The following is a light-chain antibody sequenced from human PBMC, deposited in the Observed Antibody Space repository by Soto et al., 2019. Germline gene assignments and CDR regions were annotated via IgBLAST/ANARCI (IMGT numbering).Light chain of an antibody. V-gene: IGKV1-17*01. J-gene: IGKJ1*01. CDR2: DAS. Sequence: DIQMTQSPSSLSSSVGDRFSITCLASQGIGNDLGWYQQKSGKAPKLLIYDASSLESGVPSRFSGSGSGTEFTLTISSLQPDDFATYYCQQYNSYSWKCGQGTKGAIK. CDR1: QGIGND. CDR3: QQYNSYSWK.